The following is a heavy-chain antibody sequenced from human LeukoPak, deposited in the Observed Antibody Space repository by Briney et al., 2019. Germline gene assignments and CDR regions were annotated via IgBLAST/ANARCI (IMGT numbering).Heavy chain of an antibody. V-gene: IGHV1-18*01. CDR3: ARDLQYYDVWSGYSPDYYMDV. Sequence: ASVKVSCKASGYTFTSYGISWVRQAPGQGLEWMGWISAYNGNTNYAQKLQGRVTMTTDTSTSTAYMELRSLRSDDTAVYYCARDLQYYDVWSGYSPDYYMDVWGKGTTVTVSS. J-gene: IGHJ6*03. CDR2: ISAYNGNT. D-gene: IGHD3-3*01. CDR1: GYTFTSYG.